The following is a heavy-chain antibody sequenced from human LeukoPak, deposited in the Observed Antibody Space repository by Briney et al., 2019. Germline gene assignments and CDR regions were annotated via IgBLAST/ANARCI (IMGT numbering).Heavy chain of an antibody. CDR2: INSDGSGT. D-gene: IGHD2-8*01. CDR1: GFTFSSHW. Sequence: PGWSLRLSCAASGFTFSSHWMHWVRQAPGKGLVWVSRINSDGSGTIYADSVKGRFTISRDNAKNTLDLQMNSLRAEDTAVYYCARGEKSWINGFDLWGQGTLVTVSS. J-gene: IGHJ4*02. V-gene: IGHV3-74*01. CDR3: ARGEKSWINGFDL.